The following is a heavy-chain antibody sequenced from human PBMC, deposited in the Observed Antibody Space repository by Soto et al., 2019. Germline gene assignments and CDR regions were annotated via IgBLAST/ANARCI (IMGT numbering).Heavy chain of an antibody. CDR1: GDSMTSGSYY. Sequence: SETLSLTCVVSGDSMTSGSYYWSWVRQPPGKGLEWLGNIYYRGATSHNPSLKGRLLISADTSRNQFSLELASVTAADTAVYYCARENPLNWGGWFDPWGQGMLVTVSS. J-gene: IGHJ5*02. D-gene: IGHD2-21*01. CDR3: ARENPLNWGGWFDP. V-gene: IGHV4-30-4*01. CDR2: IYYRGAT.